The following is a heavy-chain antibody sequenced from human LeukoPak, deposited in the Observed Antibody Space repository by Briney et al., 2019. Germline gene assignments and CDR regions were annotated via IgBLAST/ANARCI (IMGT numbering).Heavy chain of an antibody. CDR2: INNDGSR. D-gene: IGHD3-3*01. CDR1: GFTFSSYW. CDR3: ATYDFWSGYRFDP. V-gene: IGHV3-74*01. J-gene: IGHJ5*02. Sequence: PGRSLRLSCAASGFTFSSYWMHWVRHVPGKGLVWVSRINNDGSRTDSVKGRFTISRDNAKNTLYLQMNSLRAEDTAVYYCATYDFWSGYRFDPWGQGTLVTVSS.